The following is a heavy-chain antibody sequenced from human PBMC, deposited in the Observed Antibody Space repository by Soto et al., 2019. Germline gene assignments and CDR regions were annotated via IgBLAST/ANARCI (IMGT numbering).Heavy chain of an antibody. V-gene: IGHV3-23*01. CDR3: ARDPNGDYLGAFDF. Sequence: EVQLLEPGGGLVQPGGSLRLSCAASGFTFSSFFMSWVRQAPGKGLDWVSGIGANGGGTYYADSVKGRFIISRDNSMNTRYLQRTSRRAEHTGVYYCARDPNGDYLGAFDFWGQKTMVTVSS. CDR1: GFTFSSFF. J-gene: IGHJ3*01. D-gene: IGHD4-17*01. CDR2: IGANGGGT.